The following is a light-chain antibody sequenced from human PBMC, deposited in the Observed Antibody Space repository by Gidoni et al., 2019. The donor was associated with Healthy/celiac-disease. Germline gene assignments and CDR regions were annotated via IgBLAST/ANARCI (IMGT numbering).Light chain of an antibody. Sequence: QSALTQPASVSGSPGQSITISCTRTSSYVGGYNYVSWYQQHPGKAPKLMIYEVSNRPSGVSNRFSGSKSGNTASLTISGLQAEDEADYYCSSYTSSSTLVFGGGTKLTV. CDR1: SSYVGGYNY. CDR2: EVS. J-gene: IGLJ2*01. V-gene: IGLV2-14*01. CDR3: SSYTSSSTLV.